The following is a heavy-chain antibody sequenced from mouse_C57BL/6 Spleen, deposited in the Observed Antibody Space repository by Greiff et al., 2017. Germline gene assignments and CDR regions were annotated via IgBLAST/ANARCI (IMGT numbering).Heavy chain of an antibody. Sequence: VQLQQPGAELVKPGASVKMSCKASGYNFNSYWITWVKQRPGQGLEWIGGIYPGSGSTKYNEKFKGKATLTVDTSSSTAYMQLSSLTSEDSAVYYCAIIPDWYLDVWGTGTTVTVSS. J-gene: IGHJ1*03. CDR3: AIIPDWYLDV. V-gene: IGHV1-55*01. D-gene: IGHD5-1-1*01. CDR2: IYPGSGST. CDR1: GYNFNSYW.